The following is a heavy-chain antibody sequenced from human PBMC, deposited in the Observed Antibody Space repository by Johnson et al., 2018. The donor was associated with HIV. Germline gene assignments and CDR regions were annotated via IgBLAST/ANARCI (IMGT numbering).Heavy chain of an antibody. CDR3: ARDAGQWLDDAFDI. V-gene: IGHV3-66*01. J-gene: IGHJ3*02. D-gene: IGHD6-19*01. CDR2: IYSGDST. CDR1: GFTVSSNY. Sequence: EQLVESGGGLVQPGGSLRLSCAASGFTVSSNYMSWVRQAPGKGLEWVSVIYSGDSTYYADSVKGRFTISRDNSKNTLYLQMNSLRAEDTAVYYCARDAGQWLDDAFDIWGQGTMVTVSS.